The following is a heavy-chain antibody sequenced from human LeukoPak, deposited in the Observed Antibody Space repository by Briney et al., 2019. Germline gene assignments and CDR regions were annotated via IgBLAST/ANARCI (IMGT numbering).Heavy chain of an antibody. V-gene: IGHV1-69*01. CDR3: ARSAIERGLLDY. Sequence: SVKVSCKASGGTFSSYAISWVRQAPGQGLEWMGGIIPIFGTANYAQKFQGRVTITVDESTSTAYMELSSLRSEDTAVYYCARSAIERGLLDYWGQGTLVTVSS. CDR2: IIPIFGTA. CDR1: GGTFSSYA. J-gene: IGHJ4*02. D-gene: IGHD2-21*01.